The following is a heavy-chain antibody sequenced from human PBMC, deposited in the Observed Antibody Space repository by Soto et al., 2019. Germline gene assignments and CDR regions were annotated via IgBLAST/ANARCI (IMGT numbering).Heavy chain of an antibody. CDR2: ISSSSSTI. V-gene: IGHV3-48*01. CDR1: GFTFSSYS. Sequence: EVQLVESGGGLVQPGGSLRLSCAASGFTFSSYSMNWVRQAPGKGGEWVSYISSSSSTIYYADSVKGRFTISRDNAKNSLYLQMNSLRAEDTAVYYCASMVRVVIIDFLWGQGTLVTVSS. CDR3: ASMVRVVIIDFL. J-gene: IGHJ4*02. D-gene: IGHD3-10*01.